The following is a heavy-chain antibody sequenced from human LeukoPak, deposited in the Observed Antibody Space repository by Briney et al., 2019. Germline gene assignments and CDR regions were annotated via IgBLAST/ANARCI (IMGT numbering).Heavy chain of an antibody. J-gene: IGHJ4*02. V-gene: IGHV1-69*13. D-gene: IGHD3-22*01. Sequence: SVKVSCKAYGGTFSSYAISWVRQAPGQGLEWMGGIIPIFGTANYAQKFQGRVTITADESTSTAYMELSSLRSEDTAVYYCAALYYYDSSGYYYGYFDYWGQETLVTVSS. CDR3: AALYYYDSSGYYYGYFDY. CDR2: IIPIFGTA. CDR1: GGTFSSYA.